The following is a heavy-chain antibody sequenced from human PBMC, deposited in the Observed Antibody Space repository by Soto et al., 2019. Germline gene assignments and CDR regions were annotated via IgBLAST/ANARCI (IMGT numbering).Heavy chain of an antibody. V-gene: IGHV5-51*01. CDR3: ATPPWISGYYDY. J-gene: IGHJ4*02. D-gene: IGHD3-22*01. CDR1: GYSFFSHW. Sequence: PGESLKISCKGSGYSFFSHWIGWVRQMPGKGLEWVGIIYPADSETRYSPSFQGQVTISVDKSINTAYLQWSSLKASDTAMYYCATPPWISGYYDYCDQGPLVTVSS. CDR2: IYPADSET.